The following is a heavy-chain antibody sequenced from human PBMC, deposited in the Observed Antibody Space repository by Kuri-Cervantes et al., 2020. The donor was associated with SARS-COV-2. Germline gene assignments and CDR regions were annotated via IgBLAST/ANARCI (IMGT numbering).Heavy chain of an antibody. CDR3: ARDLNYYYDGMDV. CDR2: THTDGTT. Sequence: GESLKISCAVSGFTVSTNYMSWVRQVPGKGLEWVSVTHTDGTTFYADSVRGRFTVFRDNSRNTLGLQMISLRAEDTAVYYCARDLNYYYDGMDVWGQGTTVTVSS. J-gene: IGHJ6*02. CDR1: GFTVSTNY. V-gene: IGHV3-66*01.